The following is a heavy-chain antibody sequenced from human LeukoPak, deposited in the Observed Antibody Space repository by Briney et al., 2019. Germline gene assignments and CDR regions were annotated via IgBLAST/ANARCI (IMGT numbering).Heavy chain of an antibody. D-gene: IGHD1-26*01. J-gene: IGHJ4*02. Sequence: GGSLRLSCAASGFTFSDYYMSWIRQAPGKGLEWVSFINSGSTNTNHADSVKGRFTISRDNAKNSLSLQMNSLRAEDTALYYCVPGSHWGQGILVTVSS. CDR3: VPGSH. V-gene: IGHV3-11*06. CDR1: GFTFSDYY. CDR2: INSGSTNT.